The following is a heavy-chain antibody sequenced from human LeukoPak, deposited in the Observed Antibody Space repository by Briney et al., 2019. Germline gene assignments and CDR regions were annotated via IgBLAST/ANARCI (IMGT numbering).Heavy chain of an antibody. CDR2: INPKSGGT. V-gene: IGHV1-2*02. CDR3: ASERYSVYGSSPLEI. D-gene: IGHD5/OR15-5a*01. Sequence: ASVKVSCKASGYTFSGYYMHWVRQAPGQGLEWLGWINPKSGGTTYGQKFQGRVTMTRDTSIRTGYMELTRLRSDDTAIYFCASERYSVYGSSPLEIWGPGTMVIVPS. CDR1: GYTFSGYY. J-gene: IGHJ3*02.